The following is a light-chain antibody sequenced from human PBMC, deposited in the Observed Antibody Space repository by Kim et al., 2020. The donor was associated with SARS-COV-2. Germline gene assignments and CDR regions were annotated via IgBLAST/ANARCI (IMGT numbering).Light chain of an antibody. CDR2: GAS. CDR1: QSVNNN. J-gene: IGKJ4*02. Sequence: EIVMTQSPATLSVSPGERATISCRASQSVNNNVAWYQQKPGQAPRLLIYGASATANVVPARFTGSGSGTEFTLTISSLKSEDFAVYYCQQYKNWPLTFGGGTKVDIK. CDR3: QQYKNWPLT. V-gene: IGKV3-15*01.